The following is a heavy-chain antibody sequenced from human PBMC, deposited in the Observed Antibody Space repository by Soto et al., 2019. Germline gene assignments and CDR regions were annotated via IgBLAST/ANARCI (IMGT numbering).Heavy chain of an antibody. Sequence: SETLSLTCAVYGGSFSGYYWSWIRRPPGKGLEWIGEINHSGSTNYNPSLKSRVTISVDTSKNQFSLKLSSVTAADTAVYYCARGRRLLQLGDFDYWGQGTLVTVSS. J-gene: IGHJ4*02. D-gene: IGHD2-21*01. CDR1: GGSFSGYY. CDR2: INHSGST. CDR3: ARGRRLLQLGDFDY. V-gene: IGHV4-34*01.